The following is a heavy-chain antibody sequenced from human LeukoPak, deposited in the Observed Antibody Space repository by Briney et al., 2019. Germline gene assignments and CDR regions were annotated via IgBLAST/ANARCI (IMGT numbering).Heavy chain of an antibody. CDR3: ARDPSAVPTAVNWFDP. D-gene: IGHD2-2*01. V-gene: IGHV3-21*06. J-gene: IGHJ5*02. CDR1: GFSFSSYS. CDR2: ISSTSTYI. Sequence: GGSLRLSCVASGFSFSSYSMNWVRQAPGKGLEWVSSISSTSTYIYYTDSVKGRFTISKDNAKNSLYLQMDSLRAEDTAVYYCARDPSAVPTAVNWFDPWGQGTLVTVSS.